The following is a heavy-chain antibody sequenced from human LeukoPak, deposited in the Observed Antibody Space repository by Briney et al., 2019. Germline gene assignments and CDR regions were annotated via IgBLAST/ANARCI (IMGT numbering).Heavy chain of an antibody. CDR2: IYYSGST. CDR1: GGSISSSSYY. CDR3: ASDCSGGSCYGY. J-gene: IGHJ4*02. D-gene: IGHD2-15*01. Sequence: PSETLSLTCTVSGGSISSSSYYWGWIRQPPGKGLEWIGSIYYSGSTYYNPSLKSRVTISVDTSKNQFSLKLSSVTAADTAVYYCASDCSGGSCYGYWGQGTLVTVSS. V-gene: IGHV4-39*07.